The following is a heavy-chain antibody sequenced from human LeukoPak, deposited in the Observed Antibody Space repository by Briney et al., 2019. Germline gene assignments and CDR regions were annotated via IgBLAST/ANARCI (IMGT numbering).Heavy chain of an antibody. Sequence: PGGSLRLSCAASGFSVSGKFMSWVRQAPGKGLEYVSSINTNGANTYYADSVKGRFTISRDNSRNTVYVQMNSLTPEDTAVYYCVKGLDYSSSQMDSWGQGTLVTVSS. CDR1: GFSVSGKF. D-gene: IGHD6-6*01. CDR2: INTNGANT. J-gene: IGHJ4*02. CDR3: VKGLDYSSSQMDS. V-gene: IGHV3-64*05.